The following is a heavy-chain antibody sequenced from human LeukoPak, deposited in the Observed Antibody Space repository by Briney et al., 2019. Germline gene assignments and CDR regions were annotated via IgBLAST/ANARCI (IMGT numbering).Heavy chain of an antibody. D-gene: IGHD3-22*01. Sequence: SVKVSCKASGGTFSSYAISWVRQAPGQGLEWMGGIIPIFGTANYAQKFQGRVTITADESMSTAYMELSSLRSEDTAVYYCASRVGSSGYYYFDYWGQGTLVTVSS. CDR3: ASRVGSSGYYYFDY. V-gene: IGHV1-69*13. CDR2: IIPIFGTA. J-gene: IGHJ4*02. CDR1: GGTFSSYA.